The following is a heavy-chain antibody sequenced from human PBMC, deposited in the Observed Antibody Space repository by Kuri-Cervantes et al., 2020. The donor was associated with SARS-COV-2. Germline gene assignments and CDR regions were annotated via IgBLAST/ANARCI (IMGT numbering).Heavy chain of an antibody. Sequence: GESLKISCAASGFTFSSYAMHWVRQAPGKGLEWVAVISYDGSNKYYADSVKGRFTISRDNAKNSLYLQMNSLRAEDTAVYYCARAPSSSSPPVWGQGTTVTVSS. J-gene: IGHJ6*02. V-gene: IGHV3-30-3*01. CDR2: ISYDGSNK. CDR1: GFTFSSYA. D-gene: IGHD6-6*01. CDR3: ARAPSSSSPPV.